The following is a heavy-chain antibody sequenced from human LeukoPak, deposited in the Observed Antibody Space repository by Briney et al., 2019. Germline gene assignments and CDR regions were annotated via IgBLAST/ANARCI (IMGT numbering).Heavy chain of an antibody. CDR2: IYYSGST. Sequence: SETLSLTCTVSGGPVSSYYWSWIRQPPGKGLEWVAYIYYSGSTKYNPSLKSRVTISLDRSKNQFSLKLRSVTAADTAVYYCARLQVHCGGDCYTRWFDPWGQGRLVTVSS. V-gene: IGHV4-59*08. CDR1: GGPVSSYY. D-gene: IGHD2-21*02. J-gene: IGHJ5*02. CDR3: ARLQVHCGGDCYTRWFDP.